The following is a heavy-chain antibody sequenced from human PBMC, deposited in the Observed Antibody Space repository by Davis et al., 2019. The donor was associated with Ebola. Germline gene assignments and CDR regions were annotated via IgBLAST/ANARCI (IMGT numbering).Heavy chain of an antibody. CDR3: ARGGDYNWFDP. CDR2: ISPYNGNT. J-gene: IGHJ5*02. D-gene: IGHD4-17*01. CDR1: GYSFTSDG. V-gene: IGHV1-18*01. Sequence: ASVKVSCKASGYSFTSDGISWVRQAPGQGLDWMGWISPYNGNTNYAQKIQGRVTMTTDTSTSTAYMELRSLRSDDTAVYYCARGGDYNWFDPWGQGTLVTVSS.